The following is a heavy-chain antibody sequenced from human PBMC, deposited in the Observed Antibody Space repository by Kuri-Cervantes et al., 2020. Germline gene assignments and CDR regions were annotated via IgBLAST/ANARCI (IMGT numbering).Heavy chain of an antibody. Sequence: ASVKVSCKASGYTFTGYYMHWVRQAPGQGLEWMGWINPNSGGTNYAQKFQGRVTMTRDTSISTDYMELSRLRSDDTAVYYCARGESGDYYSTMGGYYYGMDVWGQGTTVTVSS. D-gene: IGHD2/OR15-2a*01. CDR3: ARGESGDYYSTMGGYYYGMDV. J-gene: IGHJ6*02. V-gene: IGHV1-2*02. CDR1: GYTFTGYY. CDR2: INPNSGGT.